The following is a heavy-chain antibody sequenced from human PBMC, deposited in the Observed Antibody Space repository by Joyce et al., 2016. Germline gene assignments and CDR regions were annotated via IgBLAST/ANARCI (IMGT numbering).Heavy chain of an antibody. D-gene: IGHD2/OR15-2a*01. V-gene: IGHV4-39*01. CDR1: GASIISDTYY. CDR2: ISYSGST. Sequence: QLQLQESGPGLMKPSETLSLTCTVSGASIISDTYYWGWIRQPPGKGLEWIGSISYSGSTYYTPSLKSRVKVSVDTSRNQFSLNLYSVTAADTSVYYCARSSAIVFWFDPWGQGALVTVSS. J-gene: IGHJ5*02. CDR3: ARSSAIVFWFDP.